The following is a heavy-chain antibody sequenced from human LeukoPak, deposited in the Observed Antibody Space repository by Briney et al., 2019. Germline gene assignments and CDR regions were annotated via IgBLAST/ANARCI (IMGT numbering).Heavy chain of an antibody. CDR1: GFTFSGYS. V-gene: IGHV3-48*01. Sequence: PGGSRRLSCAASGFTFSGYSMNWVRQAPGKGLEWFSYISSSSSTIHYADSVKGRFTISRDNVKNSLYLQMNSLRGEDTAVYYCARVVGDSGSYLHWGQGTLVTVSS. J-gene: IGHJ4*02. CDR2: ISSSSSTI. D-gene: IGHD3-10*01. CDR3: ARVVGDSGSYLH.